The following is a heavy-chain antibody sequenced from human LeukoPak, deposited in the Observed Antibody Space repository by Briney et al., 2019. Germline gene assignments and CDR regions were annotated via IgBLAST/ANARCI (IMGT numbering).Heavy chain of an antibody. Sequence: PGGSLRLSCAASGFTFSSYSMNWVRQAPGKGLEWVSYISSSSSTINYADSVKGRFTISRDNAKNSLYLQMNSLRAEDTAVYYCARGGSGSSYYYGMDVWGQGTTVTVSS. J-gene: IGHJ6*02. CDR1: GFTFSSYS. CDR3: ARGGSGSSYYYGMDV. V-gene: IGHV3-48*01. CDR2: ISSSSSTI. D-gene: IGHD3-10*01.